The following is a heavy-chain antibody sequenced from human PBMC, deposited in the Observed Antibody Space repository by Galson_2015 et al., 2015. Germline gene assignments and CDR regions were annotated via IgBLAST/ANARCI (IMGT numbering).Heavy chain of an antibody. CDR1: YTLTAFS. J-gene: IGHJ4*02. CDR3: ATDPLRGYSYDF. V-gene: IGHV1-24*01. Sequence: YTLTAFSLHCVRPAPGQGLEWLGGFDREDGETTYAQKFQGRVTMTEDTSIDTAYMELSSLRSEDTAVYYCATDPLRGYSYDFWGQGTLITVSS. CDR2: FDREDGET. D-gene: IGHD5-18*01.